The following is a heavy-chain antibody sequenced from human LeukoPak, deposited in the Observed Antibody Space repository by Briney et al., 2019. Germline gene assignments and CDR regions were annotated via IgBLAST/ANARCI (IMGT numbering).Heavy chain of an antibody. CDR1: GYTFTNYF. Sequence: ASVKVSCEASGYTFTNYFMHWVRQAPGQGLEWMGIINPGGGGTNYAQKFQGRVTITADESTSTAYMELSSLRPEDTAVYYCARPNSGSYYYSFDYWGQGTLVTVSS. D-gene: IGHD1-26*01. V-gene: IGHV1-46*01. CDR3: ARPNSGSYYYSFDY. CDR2: INPGGGGT. J-gene: IGHJ4*02.